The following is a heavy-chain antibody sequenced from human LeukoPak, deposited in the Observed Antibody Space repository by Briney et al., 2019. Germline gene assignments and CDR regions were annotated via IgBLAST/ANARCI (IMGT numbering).Heavy chain of an antibody. CDR2: IRYDGSNK. D-gene: IGHD3-9*01. CDR1: GFTFSSYG. J-gene: IGHJ6*02. CDR3: ARDSYVLRYFDWLSHAPYGMDV. Sequence: PGRSLRLSCAASGFTFSSYGMHWVRQAPGKGLEWVAVIRYDGSNKYYADSVKGRFTISRDNSKNTLYLQMNSLRAEDTAVYYCARDSYVLRYFDWLSHAPYGMDVWGQGTTVTVSS. V-gene: IGHV3-33*01.